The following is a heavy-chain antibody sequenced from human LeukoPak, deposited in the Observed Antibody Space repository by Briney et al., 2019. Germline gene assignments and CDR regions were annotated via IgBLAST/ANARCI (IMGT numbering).Heavy chain of an antibody. CDR2: INQGGSEK. CDR3: ARDSLGSGSYYDY. D-gene: IGHD3-10*01. CDR1: SFTFSGYW. Sequence: GGSLRLSCAASSFTFSGYWMSWVRQAPGKGLEWVANINQGGSEKNYVDSVKGRCTISRDNAKNSLYLQMNSLRAEDTAVYFCARDSLGSGSYYDYWGQGTLVTVSS. V-gene: IGHV3-7*01. J-gene: IGHJ4*02.